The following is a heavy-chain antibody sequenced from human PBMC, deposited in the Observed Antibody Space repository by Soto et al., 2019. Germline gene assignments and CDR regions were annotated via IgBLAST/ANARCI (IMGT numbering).Heavy chain of an antibody. Sequence: SVKISCKASGGTFSSYAISWVRQAPGQGLEWMGGIIPIFGTANYAQKFQGRVTITADKSTSTAYMELSSLRSEDTAVYYCATDCTNGVCYPRSQNGMDVWGQGTTVAVSS. CDR3: ATDCTNGVCYPRSQNGMDV. D-gene: IGHD2-8*01. CDR2: IIPIFGTA. V-gene: IGHV1-69*06. CDR1: GGTFSSYA. J-gene: IGHJ6*02.